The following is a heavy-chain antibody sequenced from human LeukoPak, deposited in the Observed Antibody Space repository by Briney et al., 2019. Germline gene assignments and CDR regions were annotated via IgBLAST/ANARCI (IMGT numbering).Heavy chain of an antibody. CDR2: ISAYNGHT. CDR1: GYTFTSYG. CDR3: ARVYYDSSGYPHFDY. Sequence: ASVKVSCKASGYTFTSYGISWVRQAPGQGLEWMGWISAYNGHTNYPQKLQGRVTMTTDTSTSTAYMELRSLRSDDTAVYYCARVYYDSSGYPHFDYWGQGTLVTVSS. V-gene: IGHV1-18*01. J-gene: IGHJ4*02. D-gene: IGHD3-22*01.